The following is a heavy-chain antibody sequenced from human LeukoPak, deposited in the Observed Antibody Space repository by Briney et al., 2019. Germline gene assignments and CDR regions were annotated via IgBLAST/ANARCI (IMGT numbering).Heavy chain of an antibody. J-gene: IGHJ4*02. V-gene: IGHV6-1*01. CDR3: ARTLAAAGTSPLDY. CDR1: GDTLSSDSAG. Sequence: SQTLSLTCALSGDTLSSDSAGWDWVRQSRSRGLEWLARTYDRSKYYNDYAVCVKIRITINPDTSKYLFTLPLSSVTPEDTAVYYCARTLAAAGTSPLDYWGQGTLVTVSS. CDR2: TYDRSKYYN. D-gene: IGHD6-13*01.